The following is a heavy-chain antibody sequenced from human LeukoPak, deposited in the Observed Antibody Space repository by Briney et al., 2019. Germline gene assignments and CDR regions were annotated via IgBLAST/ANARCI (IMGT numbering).Heavy chain of an antibody. V-gene: IGHV3-53*05. CDR3: ARDELRGNAVDYYYYYYMDV. J-gene: IGHJ6*03. CDR1: GFTVSSNY. Sequence: QAGGSLRLSCAASGFTVSSNYMSWVRQAPGKGLEWVSVIYSGGSTYYADSVKGRFTISRDNSKNTLYLQMNSLRAEDTAVYYCARDELRGNAVDYYYYYYMDVWGKGTTVTVSS. CDR2: IYSGGST. D-gene: IGHD4-23*01.